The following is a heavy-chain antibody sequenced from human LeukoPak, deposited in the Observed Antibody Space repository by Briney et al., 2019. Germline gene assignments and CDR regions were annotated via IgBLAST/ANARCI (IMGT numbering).Heavy chain of an antibody. CDR2: IDWDDDK. CDR1: GFSLSTSGMR. D-gene: IGHD3-10*01. J-gene: IGHJ5*02. V-gene: IGHV2-70*04. CDR3: ARVAGSGSSNWFDP. Sequence: SGPALVKPTQTLTLTCTFSGFSLSTSGMRVSWIRQPPGKALEWLARIDWDDDKFYSTSLKARLTISKDTSKNQVVLTMTNMDPVDTATYYCARVAGSGSSNWFDPWGQGTLVTVPS.